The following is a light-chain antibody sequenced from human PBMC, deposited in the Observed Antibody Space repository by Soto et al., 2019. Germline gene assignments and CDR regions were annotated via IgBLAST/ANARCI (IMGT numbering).Light chain of an antibody. Sequence: EIVLTQSPGTLSLSPGERAALSCRASESVSSSYLAWYQQKPRQATRLLLYGVSSRATGIPDRFSGSGSATDFSLTISRLDPADFAVYYWQQYGSSPWTFGQGTKVQIK. CDR1: ESVSSSY. CDR3: QQYGSSPWT. CDR2: GVS. J-gene: IGKJ1*01. V-gene: IGKV3-20*01.